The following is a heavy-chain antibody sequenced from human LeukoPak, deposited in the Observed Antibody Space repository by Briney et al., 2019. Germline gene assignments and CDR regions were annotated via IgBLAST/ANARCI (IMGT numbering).Heavy chain of an antibody. Sequence: ASVKVSCTASGYTFTGYYMQWVRQAPGQGPEWMGWINPNSGGTNYAQKFQGRVTMTRDTPISTAYMELSRLRPDDTAVYYCTRTTYCSSTSCRKGFDYWGQGTLVTVSS. J-gene: IGHJ4*02. CDR1: GYTFTGYY. V-gene: IGHV1-2*02. CDR3: TRTTYCSSTSCRKGFDY. CDR2: INPNSGGT. D-gene: IGHD2-2*01.